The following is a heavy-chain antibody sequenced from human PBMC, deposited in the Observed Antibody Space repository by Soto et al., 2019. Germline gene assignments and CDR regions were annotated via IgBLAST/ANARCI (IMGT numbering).Heavy chain of an antibody. D-gene: IGHD1-26*01. CDR2: VYSTGGV. J-gene: IGHJ6*02. CDR3: ARDLSGTGLDI. Sequence: SETLSLTCNVSGDSIGRFYWSWIRQSAGKGLEWIGRVYSTGGVTYNPALKGRVTISLDRSNNHISLEMSSVTAADTAVYFCARDLSGTGLDIWGRGTRVTVSS. V-gene: IGHV4-4*07. CDR1: GDSIGRFY.